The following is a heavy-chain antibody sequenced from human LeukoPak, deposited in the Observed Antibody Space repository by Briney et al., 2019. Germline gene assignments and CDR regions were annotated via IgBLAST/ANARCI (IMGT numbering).Heavy chain of an antibody. CDR2: IYYSGST. CDR3: ARDLPYYYDSSGYSSPQAFDI. D-gene: IGHD3-22*01. CDR1: GGSISSGDYY. J-gene: IGHJ3*02. V-gene: IGHV4-30-4*01. Sequence: SQTLSLTCTVSGGSISSGDYYWSWIRQPPGRGLEWIVYIYYSGSTYYNPSLKSRVTISVDTSKNQFSLKLSSVTAADTAVYFCARDLPYYYDSSGYSSPQAFDIWGQGTMVTVSS.